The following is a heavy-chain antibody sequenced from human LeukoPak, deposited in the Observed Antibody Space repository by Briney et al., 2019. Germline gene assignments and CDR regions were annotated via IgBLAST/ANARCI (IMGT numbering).Heavy chain of an antibody. J-gene: IGHJ5*02. Sequence: ASVKVSCKASGYTFTSYDINWVRQATGQGLKWMGWMNPNSGNTGYAQKFQGRVTMTRNTSISTAYMELSSLRSEDTAVYYCARGKLITIFGVVITSNWFDPWGQGTLVTVSS. V-gene: IGHV1-8*01. CDR1: GYTFTSYD. CDR3: ARGKLITIFGVVITSNWFDP. D-gene: IGHD3-3*01. CDR2: MNPNSGNT.